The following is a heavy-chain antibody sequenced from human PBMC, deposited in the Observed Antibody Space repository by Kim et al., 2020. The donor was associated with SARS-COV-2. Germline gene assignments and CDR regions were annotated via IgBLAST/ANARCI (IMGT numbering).Heavy chain of an antibody. CDR1: GYTFTSYA. CDR2: INAGNGNT. CDR3: ARDWSKHYDILTGYYTGVRRWEETSDAFDI. J-gene: IGHJ3*02. D-gene: IGHD3-9*01. Sequence: ASVKVSCKASGYTFTSYAMHWVRQAPGQRLEWMGWINAGNGNTKYSQKFQGRVTITRDTSASTAYMELSSLRSEDTAVYYCARDWSKHYDILTGYYTGVRRWEETSDAFDIWGQGTMVTVSS. V-gene: IGHV1-3*01.